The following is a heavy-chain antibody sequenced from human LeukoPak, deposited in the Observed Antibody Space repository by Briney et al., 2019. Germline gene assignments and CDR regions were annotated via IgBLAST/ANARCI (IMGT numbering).Heavy chain of an antibody. V-gene: IGHV4-34*01. CDR2: INHSGST. CDR3: ASGYDSSGSLDY. D-gene: IGHD3-22*01. Sequence: PSETLSLTCAVYGVSFSGYYWSWIRQPPGKGLEWIGEINHSGSTNYNPSAKSRVTISVDTSKNQFSLKLSSVTAADTAVYYCASGYDSSGSLDYWGQGTLVTVSS. CDR1: GVSFSGYY. J-gene: IGHJ4*02.